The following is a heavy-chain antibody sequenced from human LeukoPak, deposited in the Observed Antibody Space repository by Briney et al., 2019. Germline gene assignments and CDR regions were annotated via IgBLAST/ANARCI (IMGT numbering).Heavy chain of an antibody. D-gene: IGHD1-14*01. J-gene: IGHJ4*02. CDR1: GGSISSGGYS. V-gene: IGHV4-30-2*01. CDR2: IYHSGST. Sequence: SETLSLTCAVSGGSISSGGYSWSWIRQPPGKGLEWIGYIYHSGSTYYNPSLKSRVTISVDRSKNQFSLKLSSVTAADTAVYYCARGGTLPVDDWGQGTLVTVSS. CDR3: ARGGTLPVDD.